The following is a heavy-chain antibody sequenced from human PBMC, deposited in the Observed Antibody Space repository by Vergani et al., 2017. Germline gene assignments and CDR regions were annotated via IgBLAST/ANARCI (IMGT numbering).Heavy chain of an antibody. V-gene: IGHV1-69*11. J-gene: IGHJ3*02. CDR1: GGTFSSYA. D-gene: IGHD3-10*01. CDR3: ATGRRYYGLGSYWPHDAFDI. Sequence: QVQLVQSGAEVKKPGSSVKVSCKASGGTFSSYAISWVRQAPGQGLEWMGRIIPILGTANYAQKFQGRVTITADESTSTAYMELSSLRSEDTAVYYCATGRRYYGLGSYWPHDAFDIWGQGTMVTVSS. CDR2: IIPILGTA.